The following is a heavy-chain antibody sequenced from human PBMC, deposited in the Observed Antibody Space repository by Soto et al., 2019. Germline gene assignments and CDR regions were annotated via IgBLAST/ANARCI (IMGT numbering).Heavy chain of an antibody. J-gene: IGHJ6*02. Sequence: GSLRLSCAASGFTFSTYEMTWVRQAPGKGLEWVSDIGRSGSSIYNADSVKGRFTISRDNARNSLYLQMNSLRAEDTAVYYCARIRRTFDLYGLDVWGQGTTVTVSS. V-gene: IGHV3-48*03. CDR1: GFTFSTYE. CDR2: IGRSGSSI. D-gene: IGHD3-3*01. CDR3: ARIRRTFDLYGLDV.